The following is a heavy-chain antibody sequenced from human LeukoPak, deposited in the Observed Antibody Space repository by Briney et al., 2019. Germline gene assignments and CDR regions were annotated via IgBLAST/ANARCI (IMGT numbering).Heavy chain of an antibody. J-gene: IGHJ4*02. D-gene: IGHD4-23*01. CDR2: VYYSGTT. Sequence: PSETLSLTCTVSGGSISSYCWSWIRQPPGKGLEWIGYVYYSGTTNYNPSLKSRVIISVETSKNQFSLNLSPVIAADTAVYYCARVGVDYSGNIIKYYFDYWGQGTLVTVSS. V-gene: IGHV4-59*01. CDR1: GGSISSYC. CDR3: ARVGVDYSGNIIKYYFDY.